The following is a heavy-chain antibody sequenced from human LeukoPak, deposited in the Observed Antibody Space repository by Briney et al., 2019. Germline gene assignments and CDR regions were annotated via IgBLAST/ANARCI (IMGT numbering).Heavy chain of an antibody. J-gene: IGHJ4*02. CDR1: GFTVRSNY. D-gene: IGHD5-12*01. CDR2: IYGDGRT. CDR3: STTVPNVVATMITDY. V-gene: IGHV3-53*01. Sequence: GGSLRLSCAASGFTVRSNYMRWVRQAPGKGLEWASVIYGDGRTYYADSVKGRFTISRDNSGNTVYLQMNSLRDEDTAMYYCSTTVPNVVATMITDYWGQGTLVTVSS.